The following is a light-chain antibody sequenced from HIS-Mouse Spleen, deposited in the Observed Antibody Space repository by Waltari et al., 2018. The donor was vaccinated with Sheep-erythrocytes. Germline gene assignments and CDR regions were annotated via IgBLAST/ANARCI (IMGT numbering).Light chain of an antibody. Sequence: QSALTQPRSVSGSPGQSVTISCTGTSIDVGGYNYVSWYQQHPGKAPKLMSYDVSKRPSGVPDRFTGSKSGNTSSLTISGLQAGDEADYYCCSYAGSYNHVFATGTKVTVL. CDR1: SIDVGGYNY. V-gene: IGLV2-11*01. J-gene: IGLJ1*01. CDR2: DVS. CDR3: CSYAGSYNHV.